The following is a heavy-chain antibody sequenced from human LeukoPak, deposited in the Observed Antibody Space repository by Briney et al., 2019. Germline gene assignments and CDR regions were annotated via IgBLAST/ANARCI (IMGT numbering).Heavy chain of an antibody. CDR2: ISYDESKK. D-gene: IGHD3-22*01. Sequence: QPGGSLRLSYAACGFTFRCYVIHWVRQAPGKGLEWVADISYDESKKYYADSVKGRFTISRDNPKNTLYVQMNSLRAEDTAVYYCARGADRSGPKNYYFDYWGQGTLVTVSS. CDR3: ARGADRSGPKNYYFDY. J-gene: IGHJ4*02. CDR1: GFTFRCYV. V-gene: IGHV3-30-3*01.